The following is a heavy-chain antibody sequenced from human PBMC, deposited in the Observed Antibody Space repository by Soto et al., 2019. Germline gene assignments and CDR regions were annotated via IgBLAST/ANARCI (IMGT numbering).Heavy chain of an antibody. CDR1: GFTFTSYA. D-gene: IGHD4-17*01. Sequence: ASVKVSCKASGFTFTSYAMHWVRQAPGQRLEWMGWINAYNGNTKYSQRLQGRVTMTTDTSTSTAYMELRSLRSDDTAVYYCARNYGDNDPRYYYGMDVWGQGTTVTVSS. CDR3: ARNYGDNDPRYYYGMDV. V-gene: IGHV1-3*01. J-gene: IGHJ6*02. CDR2: INAYNGNT.